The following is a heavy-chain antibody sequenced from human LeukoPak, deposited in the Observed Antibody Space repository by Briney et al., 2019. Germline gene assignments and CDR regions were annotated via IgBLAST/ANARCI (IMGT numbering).Heavy chain of an antibody. CDR1: GFTFSSYG. J-gene: IGHJ4*02. CDR2: IWYDGSNK. D-gene: IGHD3-9*01. V-gene: IGHV3-33*01. CDR3: ARDSGLRYFDWLPDY. Sequence: GGSLRLSCAASGFTFSSYGMHWVRQAPGKGLAWVAVIWYDGSNKYYADSVKGLFTISRDNSKNTLYLQMNSLRAEDTAVYYCARDSGLRYFDWLPDYWGQGTLVTVSS.